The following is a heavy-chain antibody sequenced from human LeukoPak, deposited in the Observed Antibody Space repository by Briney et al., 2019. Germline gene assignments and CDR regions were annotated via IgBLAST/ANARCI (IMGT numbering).Heavy chain of an antibody. D-gene: IGHD2-15*01. CDR2: ISGSSSYI. CDR1: GFTSSSYS. J-gene: IGHJ6*02. Sequence: GGSLRLSCAASGFTSSSYSMNWVRQAPGKGLEWVSSISGSSSYIYYADSVKGRFTISRDNAKNSLYLQMNSLRAEDTAVYYCAREYCSGGSCYPQGYYYYGMDVWGQGTTVTVSS. V-gene: IGHV3-21*01. CDR3: AREYCSGGSCYPQGYYYYGMDV.